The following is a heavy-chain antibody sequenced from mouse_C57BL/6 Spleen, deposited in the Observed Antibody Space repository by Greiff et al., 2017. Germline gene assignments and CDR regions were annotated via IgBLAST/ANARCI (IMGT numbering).Heavy chain of an antibody. CDR3: TTGFIDPY. Sequence: EVKLVESGAELVRPGASVKLSCTASGFNIKDDYMHWVKQRPEQGLEWIGWIDPENGDTEYASKFQGKATITADTSSNTAYLQLSSLTSEDTAVYYCTTGFIDPYWGQGTTLTVSS. J-gene: IGHJ2*01. CDR1: GFNIKDDY. CDR2: IDPENGDT. D-gene: IGHD1-1*01. V-gene: IGHV14-4*01.